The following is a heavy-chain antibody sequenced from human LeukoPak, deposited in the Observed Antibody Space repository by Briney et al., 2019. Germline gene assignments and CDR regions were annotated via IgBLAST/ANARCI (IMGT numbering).Heavy chain of an antibody. D-gene: IGHD4/OR15-4a*01. CDR3: ARRASAYSHPYDY. V-gene: IGHV3-53*01. J-gene: IGHJ4*02. CDR2: IYSDNT. CDR1: GFTVSSNS. Sequence: GGSLRLSCTVSGFTVSSNSMSWVRQAPGKGLEWVSFIYSDNTHYSDSVKGRFTISRDNSKNTLYLQMNSLRAEDTAVYYCARRASAYSHPYDYWGQGTLVTVSS.